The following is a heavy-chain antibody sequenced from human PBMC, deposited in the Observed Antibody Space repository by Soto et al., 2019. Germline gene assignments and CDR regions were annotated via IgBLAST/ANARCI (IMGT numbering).Heavy chain of an antibody. V-gene: IGHV4-4*02. Sequence: SETLSLTCAVSGGSFTSNNWWTWVRQPPGQGLEWIGEIYRTGSTNYNPSLKSRVTISLDKSENQFSLKVTSLTAADTAVYYCARLGYDTSGDYEESDYWGQGTRVTVSS. CDR1: GGSFTSNNW. CDR2: IYRTGST. D-gene: IGHD3-22*01. J-gene: IGHJ4*02. CDR3: ARLGYDTSGDYEESDY.